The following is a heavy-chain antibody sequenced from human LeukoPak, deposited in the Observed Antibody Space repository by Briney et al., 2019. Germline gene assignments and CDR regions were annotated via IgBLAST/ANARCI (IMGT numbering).Heavy chain of an antibody. D-gene: IGHD3-10*01. CDR3: ARLYGSEEHFDY. CDR2: IYYSGST. Sequence: SETLSLTCTVSGGSISSYYWSWIRQPPGKGLEWIGYIYYSGSTNYNPSLKSRVTISVDTSKNQFSLKLSSVTAADTAVYYCARLYGSEEHFDYWAREPWSPSPQ. V-gene: IGHV4-59*01. CDR1: GGSISSYY. J-gene: IGHJ4*02.